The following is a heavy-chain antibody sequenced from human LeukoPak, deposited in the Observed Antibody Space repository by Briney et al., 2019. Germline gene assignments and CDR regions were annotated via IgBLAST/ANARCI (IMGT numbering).Heavy chain of an antibody. Sequence: GGSLRLSCAVSGFTFSSFWMSWVRQAPGKGLEWVANINQDGSEKNYVDSVKGRFIISRDNDENSLSLQMNSLRAEDTAVYYCARDAYCSGGSCYVYWGQGTLVTVSS. CDR3: ARDAYCSGGSCYVY. CDR2: INQDGSEK. V-gene: IGHV3-7*01. CDR1: GFTFSSFW. J-gene: IGHJ4*01. D-gene: IGHD2-15*01.